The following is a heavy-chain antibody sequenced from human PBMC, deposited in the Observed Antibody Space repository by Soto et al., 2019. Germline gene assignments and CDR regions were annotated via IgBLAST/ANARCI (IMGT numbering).Heavy chain of an antibody. CDR2: IIPILGIA. CDR3: ARGVQGSGSQWRYYYYMDV. Sequence: SVKVSCKASGGTFSSYTISWVRQAPGQGLEWMGRIIPILGIANYAQKFQGRVTITADKSTSTAYMELSSLRSEDTAVYYCARGVQGSGSQWRYYYYMDVWGKGTTVTVSS. J-gene: IGHJ6*03. V-gene: IGHV1-69*02. D-gene: IGHD3-10*01. CDR1: GGTFSSYT.